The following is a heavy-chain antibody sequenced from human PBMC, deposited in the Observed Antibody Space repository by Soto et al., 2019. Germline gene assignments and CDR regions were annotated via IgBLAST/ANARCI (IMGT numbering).Heavy chain of an antibody. V-gene: IGHV4-59*01. CDR1: GGSISSYY. J-gene: IGHJ5*02. CDR3: ARGTYYYDSSGYYGLSRFDP. Sequence: SETLSLTCTVSGGSISSYYWRWIRQPPGKGLEWIGYIYYSGSTNYNPSLKSRVTISVDTSKNQFSLKLSSVTAADTAVYYCARGTYYYDSSGYYGLSRFDPWGQGTLVTVSS. CDR2: IYYSGST. D-gene: IGHD3-22*01.